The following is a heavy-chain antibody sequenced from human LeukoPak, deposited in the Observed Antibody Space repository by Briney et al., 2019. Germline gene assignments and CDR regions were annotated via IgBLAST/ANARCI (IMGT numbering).Heavy chain of an antibody. V-gene: IGHV3-23*01. Sequence: HPGGSLRLSCAASGFTFSSYAMSWIRQAPGKGLEWVSSISGSGGGTYYADSVKGRSTISRDNSKNTLYLQMNSLRAEDTAVYFCAKEGNYYYGSGSYYKTDYWGQGTLVTVSS. CDR3: AKEGNYYYGSGSYYKTDY. D-gene: IGHD3-10*01. CDR1: GFTFSSYA. J-gene: IGHJ4*02. CDR2: ISGSGGGT.